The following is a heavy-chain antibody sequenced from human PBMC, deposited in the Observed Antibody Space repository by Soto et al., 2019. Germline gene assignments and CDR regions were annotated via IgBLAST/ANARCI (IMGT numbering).Heavy chain of an antibody. CDR2: IYYTGSA. V-gene: IGHV4-59*01. Sequence: SETLSLTCSVSGGSIDNYYGGWLRQPPGKGLEWIGCIYYTGSAHSNPSLNSRATISVDTSRSQFSLKLSSVPAADTAVYYGARGRLRTAFDMWGKGTMVTVPS. CDR3: ARGRLRTAFDM. CDR1: GGSIDNYY. D-gene: IGHD4-17*01. J-gene: IGHJ3*02.